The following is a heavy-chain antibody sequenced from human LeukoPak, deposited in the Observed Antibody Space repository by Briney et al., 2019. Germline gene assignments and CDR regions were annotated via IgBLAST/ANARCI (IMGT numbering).Heavy chain of an antibody. Sequence: SETLSLTCTVSGGSISSSSYYWGWIRQPPGKGLEWIGRIYASGSTNYNPSLKSRVTMSIDTSKNQFSLKLSSVTAADTAVYYCARGSSGSYTVDYWGQGTLVTVSS. CDR1: GGSISSSSYY. V-gene: IGHV4-39*07. CDR2: IYASGST. J-gene: IGHJ4*02. CDR3: ARGSSGSYTVDY. D-gene: IGHD1-26*01.